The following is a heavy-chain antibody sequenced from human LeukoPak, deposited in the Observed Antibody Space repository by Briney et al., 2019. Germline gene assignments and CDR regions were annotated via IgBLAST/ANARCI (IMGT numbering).Heavy chain of an antibody. J-gene: IGHJ4*02. CDR1: GFTLSSYA. D-gene: IGHD2-21*01. CDR3: AKAPVTTCSGAYCYPFDY. Sequence: GGSLRLSCAASGFTLSSYAMSWVRQAPGKGLEWVPAITVSGNTYHADSVKGRFTISRDSSKNTLYLQMNRLRAEDPALYYCAKAPVTTCSGAYCYPFDYWGQGTLVTVSS. V-gene: IGHV3-23*01. CDR2: ITVSGNT.